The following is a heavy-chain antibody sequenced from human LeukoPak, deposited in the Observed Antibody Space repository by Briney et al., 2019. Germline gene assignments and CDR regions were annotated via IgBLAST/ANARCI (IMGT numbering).Heavy chain of an antibody. Sequence: GGSLRLSCAASGFTFSSYWMSWVRQAPGKGLEWVANIKQDGSEKHYVDSVKGRFTISRDNAKSSLYLQMNSLRAEDTAVYYCARGYSTSPNWVDPWGQGTLVTVSS. J-gene: IGHJ5*02. CDR1: GFTFSSYW. CDR2: IKQDGSEK. V-gene: IGHV3-7*01. CDR3: ARGYSTSPNWVDP. D-gene: IGHD2-2*01.